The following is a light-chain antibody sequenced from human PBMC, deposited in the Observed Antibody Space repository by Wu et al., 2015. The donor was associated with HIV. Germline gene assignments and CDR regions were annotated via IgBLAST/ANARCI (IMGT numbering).Light chain of an antibody. V-gene: IGKV3D-20*02. CDR1: QSVSSNY. J-gene: IGKJ2*03. Sequence: EVALTQSPGILSLSPGERATLSCRARQSVSSNYLAWYQQKPGQAPRLLIYAASTRAAGIPARFSGSGSGTDFTLTISSLEPEDFAVYYCQHRSNWPLYSFGQGTKLEIK. CDR3: QHRSNWPLYS. CDR2: AAS.